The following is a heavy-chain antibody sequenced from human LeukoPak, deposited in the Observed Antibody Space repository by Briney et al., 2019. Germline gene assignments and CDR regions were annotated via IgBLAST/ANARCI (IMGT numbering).Heavy chain of an antibody. CDR2: IWYDGSNK. CDR3: ARDGSRRGYDILTGYYTGDAFDI. J-gene: IGHJ3*02. V-gene: IGHV3-33*01. Sequence: PVGTLRLSCAASGFTFSSYGMHWVRQAPGKGLEWVAVIWYDGSNKYYADSVKGRFTISRDNSKNTLYLQMNSLRAEDTAVYYCARDGSRRGYDILTGYYTGDAFDIWGQGTMVTVSS. CDR1: GFTFSSYG. D-gene: IGHD3-9*01.